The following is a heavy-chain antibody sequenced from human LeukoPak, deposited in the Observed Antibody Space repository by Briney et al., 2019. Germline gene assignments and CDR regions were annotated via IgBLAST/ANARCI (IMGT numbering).Heavy chain of an antibody. Sequence: SETLSLTCTVSGGSISSYYWSWIRQPPGKGLEWIGYIYYSGSTNYNPSLKSRVTISVDTSKNQFSLKLSSVTAADTAVYYCARDGSRIFGVVSHDNWFDPWGQGTLVTVSS. CDR2: IYYSGST. CDR3: ARDGSRIFGVVSHDNWFDP. J-gene: IGHJ5*02. CDR1: GGSISSYY. D-gene: IGHD3-3*02. V-gene: IGHV4-59*01.